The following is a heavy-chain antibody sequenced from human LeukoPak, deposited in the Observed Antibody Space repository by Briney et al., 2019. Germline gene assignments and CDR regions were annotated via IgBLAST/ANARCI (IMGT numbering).Heavy chain of an antibody. Sequence: GGSLRLSCAVCGFPFSTFWMSWVRQAPGKGLEWVANINQDGSEKYYVDSVRGRFAISRDNAKNSLYLQMNSLRPEDTAMYYCTGETYYLDHWGQGALVTVSS. CDR2: INQDGSEK. V-gene: IGHV3-7*04. CDR1: GFPFSTFW. CDR3: TGETYYLDH. J-gene: IGHJ4*02.